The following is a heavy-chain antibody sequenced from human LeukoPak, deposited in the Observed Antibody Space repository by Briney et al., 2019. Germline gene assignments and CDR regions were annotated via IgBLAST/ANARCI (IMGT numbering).Heavy chain of an antibody. J-gene: IGHJ4*02. V-gene: IGHV3-23*01. CDR3: SKGIYDGSGHNFDY. D-gene: IGHD3-22*01. CDR2: ISTSGAGT. CDR1: GFTFRSCD. Sequence: GGSLRLSCAASGFTFRSCDMKWVGQAQGKGREWVSGISTSGAGTYYADSGKGSFANYRDNDKSKMYLKMKSLRVDDTAVYYCSKGIYDGSGHNFDYWGQGTLVTVSS.